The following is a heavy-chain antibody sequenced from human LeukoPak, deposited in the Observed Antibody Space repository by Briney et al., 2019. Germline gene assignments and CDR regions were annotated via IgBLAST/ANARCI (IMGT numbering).Heavy chain of an antibody. V-gene: IGHV4-34*09. CDR1: GGSFSGYY. CDR2: IYYSGST. CDR3: ARGNDFRNGYSFNY. J-gene: IGHJ4*02. Sequence: SETLSLACAVYGGSFSGYYWSWIRQPPGKDLEWIGYIYYSGSTYYNPSLKSRVTISLDTSKNQFSLNLMSVTAADTAVYYCARGNDFRNGYSFNYWGQGTLVTVSS. D-gene: IGHD3-3*01.